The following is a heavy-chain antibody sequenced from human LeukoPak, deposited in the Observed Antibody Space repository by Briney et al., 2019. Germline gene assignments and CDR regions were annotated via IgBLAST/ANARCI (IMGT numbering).Heavy chain of an antibody. CDR1: GFTFSDYY. CDR2: IKQDGSEK. J-gene: IGHJ4*02. V-gene: IGHV3-7*01. Sequence: GGSLRLSCAASGFTFSDYYMSWIRQAPGKGLEWVANIKQDGSEKYYVDSVKGRFTISRDNAKNSLYLQMNSLRAEDTAVYYCARDHLLRSHDYWGQGTLVTVSS. CDR3: ARDHLLRSHDY. D-gene: IGHD1-26*01.